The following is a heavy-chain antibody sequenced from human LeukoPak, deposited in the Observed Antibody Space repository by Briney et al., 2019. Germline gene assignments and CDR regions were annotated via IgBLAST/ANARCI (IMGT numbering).Heavy chain of an antibody. D-gene: IGHD3-10*01. CDR2: IKQDGSEK. V-gene: IGHV3-7*03. CDR1: GFTFSSCW. CDR3: ARESGDNWYFDL. Sequence: GGSLRLSCAASGFTFSSCWMSWVRQAPGKGLEWVANIKQDGSEKYYVDSVKGRFTISRDNAKNSLYLQMNSLRAEDTAVYYCARESGDNWYFDLWGRGTLVTVSS. J-gene: IGHJ2*01.